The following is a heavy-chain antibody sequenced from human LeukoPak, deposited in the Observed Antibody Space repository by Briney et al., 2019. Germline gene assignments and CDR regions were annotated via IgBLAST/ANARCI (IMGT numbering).Heavy chain of an antibody. CDR1: GFTFSSYA. J-gene: IGHJ4*02. D-gene: IGHD4-23*01. Sequence: GGSLRLSCAASGFTFSSYAMSWVRQAPGKGLEWVSYISSSSRTIYYADSVKGRFTISRDNAKNSLYLQMNSLRAEDTAVYYCARDAGGNSRWFDYRGQGTPVTVSS. V-gene: IGHV3-48*01. CDR2: ISSSSRTI. CDR3: ARDAGGNSRWFDY.